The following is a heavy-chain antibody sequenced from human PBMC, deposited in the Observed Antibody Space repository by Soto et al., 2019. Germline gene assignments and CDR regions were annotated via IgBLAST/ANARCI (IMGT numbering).Heavy chain of an antibody. Sequence: XESLKISCKGSGYSFFSYGIAWVRQMPGKGLEWMGSIYPGDSDTKYSPSIQGQVTISADKSSTTVYLQWNTLKASDTAMYYCAKTDGYEVEYWGQGTQVTVSS. J-gene: IGHJ4*02. CDR1: GYSFFSYG. D-gene: IGHD5-18*01. CDR2: IYPGDSDT. V-gene: IGHV5-51*01. CDR3: AKTDGYEVEY.